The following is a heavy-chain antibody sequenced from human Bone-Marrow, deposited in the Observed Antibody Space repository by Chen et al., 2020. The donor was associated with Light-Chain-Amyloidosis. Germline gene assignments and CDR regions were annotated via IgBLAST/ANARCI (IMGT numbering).Heavy chain of an antibody. CDR3: ARAYCSGDSCPNSLGY. V-gene: IGHV3-74*02. CDR2: INGDGSST. J-gene: IGHJ4*02. CDR1: GFTLSKYW. Sequence: EVQLVESGGGLVQPGGSLRLSCAASGFTLSKYWMHWVRQAPGKGLVWVSRINGDGSSTSYADSVKGRFTISRDNAKNTLYLQMNSLRAEDTAVYYCARAYCSGDSCPNSLGYWGQGTLVTVSS. D-gene: IGHD2-15*01.